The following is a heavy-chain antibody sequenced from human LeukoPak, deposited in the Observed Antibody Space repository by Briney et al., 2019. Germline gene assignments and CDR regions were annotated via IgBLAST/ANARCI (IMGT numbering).Heavy chain of an antibody. J-gene: IGHJ3*02. CDR2: IAYNGTNK. CDR1: GFTFGSYG. CDR3: AKGMLYYYDSSGYGAFDI. D-gene: IGHD3-22*01. Sequence: GRSLRLSCAASGFTFGSYGMHWVRQAPGKGLEWVAVIAYNGTNKHYSDSVKGRFTISRDNPKNTLYLQMNSLRAEDTAVYYCAKGMLYYYDSSGYGAFDIWGQGTMVTVSS. V-gene: IGHV3-30*18.